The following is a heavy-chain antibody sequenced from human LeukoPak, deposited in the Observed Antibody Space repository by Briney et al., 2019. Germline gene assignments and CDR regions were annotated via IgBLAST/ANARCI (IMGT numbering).Heavy chain of an antibody. D-gene: IGHD3-10*01. CDR1: GGSISNYY. Sequence: SETLSLTCTVSGGSISNYYWTWIRQPPGKALEWIGCVSYTGSTNYNPSLKSRVTISVDTSKNQFSLKLTSVTAADTAVYYCARREEADGSFYMNWGQGTLVTVSS. CDR2: VSYTGST. CDR3: ARREEADGSFYMN. J-gene: IGHJ4*02. V-gene: IGHV4-59*08.